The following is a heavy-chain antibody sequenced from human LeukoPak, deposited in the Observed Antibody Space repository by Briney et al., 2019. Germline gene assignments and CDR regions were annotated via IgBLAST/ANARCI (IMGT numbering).Heavy chain of an antibody. Sequence: PGGSLRLSCAASGFTVSNNYMSWVRQAPGKGLESVSLIYSAGSTYYADSVKGRFTISRDNSKNTLYLQMNSLRAEDTAVYYCAKGGGSGYWGYYYYMDVWGKGTTVTVSS. D-gene: IGHD3-22*01. CDR1: GFTVSNNY. CDR3: AKGGGSGYWGYYYYMDV. CDR2: IYSAGST. V-gene: IGHV3-53*01. J-gene: IGHJ6*03.